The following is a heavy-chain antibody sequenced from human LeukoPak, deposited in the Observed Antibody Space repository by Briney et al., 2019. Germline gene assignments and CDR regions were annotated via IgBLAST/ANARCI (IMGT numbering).Heavy chain of an antibody. CDR1: GGSISSSNW. D-gene: IGHD3-10*01. V-gene: IGHV4-4*02. Sequence: PSETLSLTCAVSGGSISSSNWWSWVRQPPGKGLEWIGEINHSGCTNYNPSLKSRVTISVDTSKNQFSLKLSSVTAADTAVYYCASRPLWFGELSHAFDIWGQGTMVTVSS. J-gene: IGHJ3*02. CDR2: INHSGCT. CDR3: ASRPLWFGELSHAFDI.